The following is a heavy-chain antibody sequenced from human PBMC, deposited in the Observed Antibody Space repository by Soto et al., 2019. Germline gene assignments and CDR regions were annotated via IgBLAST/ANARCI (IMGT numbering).Heavy chain of an antibody. V-gene: IGHV3-23*01. Sequence: DVQLLESGGGLVQPGGSLTLSCAVSGFSFNSYSYAMNWVRQAPGKGLEWVSSISGRGDKTYFADSVKGRFAISSDISKNTLYLQLSNLRAEDTALYYWAKGIRAGVGYYFDYWGQGSLVTVSA. D-gene: IGHD6-13*01. J-gene: IGHJ4*02. CDR3: AKGIRAGVGYYFDY. CDR1: GFSFNSYSYA. CDR2: ISGRGDKT.